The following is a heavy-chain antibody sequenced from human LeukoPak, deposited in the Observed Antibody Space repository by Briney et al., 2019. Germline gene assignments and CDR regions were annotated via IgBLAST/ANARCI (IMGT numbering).Heavy chain of an antibody. J-gene: IGHJ1*01. Sequence: GASVKVSCKASGYTFTSYGISWVRQAPGQGLEWMGWISAYNGNTNYAQKLQGRVTMTTDTSTSTAYMELRSLRSDDTAVYYCARDDYYDSSAPPIQHWGQGTLVTVSS. V-gene: IGHV1-18*01. CDR2: ISAYNGNT. CDR3: ARDDYYDSSAPPIQH. CDR1: GYTFTSYG. D-gene: IGHD3-22*01.